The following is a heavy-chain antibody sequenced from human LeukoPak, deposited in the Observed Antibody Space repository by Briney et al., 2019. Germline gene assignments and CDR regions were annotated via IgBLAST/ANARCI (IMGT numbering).Heavy chain of an antibody. V-gene: IGHV3-23*01. CDR2: ISGSGGST. J-gene: IGHJ4*02. Sequence: GGSLRLSCSASGFTFSTYWMSWVRQAPGKGLEWVSAISGSGGSTYYADSVKGRSTISRDNSKNTLYLQMNSLRAEDTAVYYCAKDHYHYDILTGSFDYWGQGTLVTVSS. D-gene: IGHD3-9*01. CDR3: AKDHYHYDILTGSFDY. CDR1: GFTFSTYW.